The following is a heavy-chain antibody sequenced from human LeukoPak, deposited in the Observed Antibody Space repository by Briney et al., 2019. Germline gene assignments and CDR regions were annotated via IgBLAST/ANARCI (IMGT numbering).Heavy chain of an antibody. CDR3: ARELSWSGWDY. Sequence: GGSLRLSCAASVLTFSRSWMSWVPQAPGKGLEWVANINQDGSAKNYLDSVKGRYTISIDRGKNTLYLQMNSMRDEDTAVYYCARELSWSGWDYWGQGTLVTVS. V-gene: IGHV3-7*01. CDR1: VLTFSRSW. CDR2: INQDGSAK. J-gene: IGHJ4*02. D-gene: IGHD3-3*01.